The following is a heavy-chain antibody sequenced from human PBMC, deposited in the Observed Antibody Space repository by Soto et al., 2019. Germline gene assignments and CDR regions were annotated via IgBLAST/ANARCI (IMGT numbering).Heavy chain of an antibody. D-gene: IGHD1-26*01. J-gene: IGHJ4*02. Sequence: GGSLRLSCAASGFTFSSYGMHWVRQAPGKGLEWVAVISYDGSNKYYADSVKGRFTISRDNSKNTLYLQMNSLRAEDTAVYYCANNIVGATSVIWGQGTLVTVSS. CDR3: ANNIVGATSVI. CDR2: ISYDGSNK. V-gene: IGHV3-30*18. CDR1: GFTFSSYG.